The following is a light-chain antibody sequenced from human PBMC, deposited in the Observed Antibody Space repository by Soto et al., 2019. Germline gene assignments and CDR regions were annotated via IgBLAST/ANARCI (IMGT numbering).Light chain of an antibody. J-gene: IGLJ1*01. CDR2: EVV. V-gene: IGLV2-8*01. Sequence: QSALTQPPSASGSPGQSVTLSCTGTKSDIGVCDFVSWYQHHPGKAPRLIIYEVVQRPSGVPDRFSGSKSGNTASLTVSGLQAADEADYFCKSYAGSNTYVFGSGTKVTVL. CDR1: KSDIGVCDF. CDR3: KSYAGSNTYV.